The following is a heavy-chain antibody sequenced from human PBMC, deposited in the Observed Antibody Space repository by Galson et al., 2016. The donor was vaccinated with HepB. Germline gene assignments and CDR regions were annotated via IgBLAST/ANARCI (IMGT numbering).Heavy chain of an antibody. CDR2: IYPGDSDT. CDR1: GSSFSNSW. V-gene: IGHV5-51*01. J-gene: IGHJ6*02. D-gene: IGHD2-8*01. Sequence: QSGAEVKKPGESLKISCKGSGSSFSNSWIGWVRQMPGKGLEWMGIIYPGDSDTKYTPAFQGKVTISVDKSISTAYLQWSSLKASDIAIYYCARPYCTNGVCYSDVWGQGTTVTISS. CDR3: ARPYCTNGVCYSDV.